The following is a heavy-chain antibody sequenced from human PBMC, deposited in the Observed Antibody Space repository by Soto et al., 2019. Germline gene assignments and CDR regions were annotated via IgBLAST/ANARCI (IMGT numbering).Heavy chain of an antibody. CDR2: IIPIFGTA. CDR1: GGTFSSYA. CDR3: ARDRGSWMTISYGMDV. Sequence: QVQLVQSGAEGKKPGSSVKVSCTASGGTFSSYAISWVRQAPGQGLEWMGGIIPIFGTANYAQKFQGRVTITADESTSKAYMELSRLRSEDTAVYYCARDRGSWMTISYGMDVWGQGTTVTVSS. V-gene: IGHV1-69*01. J-gene: IGHJ6*02. D-gene: IGHD4-17*01.